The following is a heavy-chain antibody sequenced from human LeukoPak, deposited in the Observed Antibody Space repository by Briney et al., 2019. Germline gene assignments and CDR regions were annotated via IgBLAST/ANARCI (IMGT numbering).Heavy chain of an antibody. Sequence: SETLSLTCTVSGFSISSSSDYWGWIRQAPGKGLEWIGSVNYHNTNYSNSANKRLTTFCVDTSKNQFSLKQNPGAAATTAGYFCASRAYSAAYWKHFDYWGQGTLVTVSS. CDR3: ASRAYSAAYWKHFDY. CDR2: VNYHNTN. V-gene: IGHV4-39*01. CDR1: GFSISSSSDY. J-gene: IGHJ4*02. D-gene: IGHD1-1*01.